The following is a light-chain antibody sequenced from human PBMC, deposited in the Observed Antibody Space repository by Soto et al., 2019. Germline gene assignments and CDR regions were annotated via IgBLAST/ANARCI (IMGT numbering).Light chain of an antibody. Sequence: QSALTQPASVSGSPGQSITISCTGTSSDVGDYNYVSWYQQHPGKAPKLMIYEVSNRPSGVSNRFSGSKSGNTASLTISGLQAGDEADYYCCSYTSSSTWVFGGGTKLTVL. CDR1: SSDVGDYNY. CDR2: EVS. V-gene: IGLV2-14*03. J-gene: IGLJ3*02. CDR3: CSYTSSSTWV.